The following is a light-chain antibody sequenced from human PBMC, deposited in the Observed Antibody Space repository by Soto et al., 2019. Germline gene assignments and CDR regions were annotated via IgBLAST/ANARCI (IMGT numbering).Light chain of an antibody. V-gene: IGKV3-15*01. CDR1: QSISSN. CDR3: QQYDNWPPLT. J-gene: IGKJ4*01. CDR2: DAS. Sequence: EIVMTQSPATLSVSPGERATLSCRASQSISSNLAWYQQKPGQAPRLLIHDASTMATGIPARFSGSGSGTEFTLTINSLQSEDFAVYFCQQYDNWPPLTFGGGTKVDIK.